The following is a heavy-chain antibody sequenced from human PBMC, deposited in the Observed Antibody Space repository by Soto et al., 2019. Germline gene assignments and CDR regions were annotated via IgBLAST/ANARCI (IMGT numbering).Heavy chain of an antibody. V-gene: IGHV4-31*03. Sequence: SETLSLTCSVSSDSMNSGGYYWSWIRQHPGKGLEGIGYIYSNGDTYYNPSLQSRVTISVYTSKNQFSLNLTSVTAADTAVYSSGRRGGSSYGYYYYAMDVWGQGTTVTVSS. CDR1: SDSMNSGGYY. CDR3: GRRGGSSYGYYYYAMDV. CDR2: IYSNGDT. J-gene: IGHJ6*02. D-gene: IGHD1-26*01.